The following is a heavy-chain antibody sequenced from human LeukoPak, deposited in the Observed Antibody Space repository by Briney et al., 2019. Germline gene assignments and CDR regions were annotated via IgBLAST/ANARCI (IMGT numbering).Heavy chain of an antibody. J-gene: IGHJ2*01. CDR2: INPSGGST. CDR1: GYTFTSYY. CDR3: ATGLGNWYFDL. Sequence: ASVKVSCKAPGYTFTSYYMHWVRQAPGQGLEWMGIINPSGGSTSYAQKFQGRVTMTRDTSTSIVYMELSSLRSEDTAVYYCATGLGNWYFDLWGRGTLVTVSS. V-gene: IGHV1-46*03. D-gene: IGHD1-14*01.